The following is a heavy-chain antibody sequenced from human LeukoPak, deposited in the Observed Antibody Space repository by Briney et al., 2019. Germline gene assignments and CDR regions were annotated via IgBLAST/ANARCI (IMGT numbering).Heavy chain of an antibody. CDR3: ARSLGY. J-gene: IGHJ4*02. V-gene: IGHV3-11*01. CDR2: INRTSSTI. CDR1: GFTFSDYF. Sequence: PGGSLRLSCVASGFTFSDYFMTWVRQAPGKGLEWVAYINRTSSTIYYADSVKGRFTISRDDAKNSVFLQMNSLRAKDTAVYLCARSLGYWGQETLVTVSS.